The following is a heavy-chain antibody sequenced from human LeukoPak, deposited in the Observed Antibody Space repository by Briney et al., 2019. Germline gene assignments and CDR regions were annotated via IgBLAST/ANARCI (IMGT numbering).Heavy chain of an antibody. CDR1: GFTFDDYA. V-gene: IGHV3-43*02. CDR2: ISGDGGST. Sequence: GGSLRLSCAASGFTFDDYAMHWVRQAPGKGLEWVSLISGDGGSTYYADSVKGRFTISRDNSKNSLYPQMNSLRTEDTALYYCAKDLIFGVVIIPVRNWFDPWGQGTLVTVSS. CDR3: AKDLIFGVVIIPVRNWFDP. J-gene: IGHJ5*02. D-gene: IGHD3-3*01.